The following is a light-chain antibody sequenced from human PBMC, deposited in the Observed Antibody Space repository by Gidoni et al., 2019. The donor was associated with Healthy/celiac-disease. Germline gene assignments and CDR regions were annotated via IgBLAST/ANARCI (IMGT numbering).Light chain of an antibody. CDR2: AAS. CDR1: QSISSY. CDR3: QQSYSTHRT. V-gene: IGKV1-39*01. J-gene: IGKJ1*01. Sequence: DIQMTQSPSSLSAAVGDRVTITCRASQSISSYLNWYQQKPGKAPKLLIYAASSLQSGVPSRFSGSGSGTDFTRTISSLQTEDFATYYCQQSYSTHRTFGQXTKVEIK.